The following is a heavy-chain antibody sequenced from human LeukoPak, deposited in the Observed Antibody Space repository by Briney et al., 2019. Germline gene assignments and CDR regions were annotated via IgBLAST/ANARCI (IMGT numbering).Heavy chain of an antibody. CDR2: ISGSGSTI. D-gene: IGHD2-2*01. Sequence: PGGSLRLSCAASGFTFSDYYMSWIRQAPGKGLEWVSYISGSGSTIYYADSVKGRFTISRDNAKNSVYLQMTSLRAEDTAVYYCARESGSRSYYYYMDVWGKGTTVTVSS. J-gene: IGHJ6*03. CDR1: GFTFSDYY. V-gene: IGHV3-11*04. CDR3: ARESGSRSYYYYMDV.